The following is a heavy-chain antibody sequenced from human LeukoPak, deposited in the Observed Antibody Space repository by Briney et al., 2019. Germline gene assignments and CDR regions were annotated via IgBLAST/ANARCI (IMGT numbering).Heavy chain of an antibody. CDR2: IGGGGPTT. V-gene: IGHV3-23*01. Sequence: QPGGSLRLSCAASGFTFSTYAMNWVRQAPAKGLEWVSTIGGGGPTTDYADSVKDRFTISRDNSKNTLYLQMNSLRAEDTAVYCCARGFLGGTDQYFDSWGQGTLVTVSS. J-gene: IGHJ4*02. CDR3: ARGFLGGTDQYFDS. D-gene: IGHD6-19*01. CDR1: GFTFSTYA.